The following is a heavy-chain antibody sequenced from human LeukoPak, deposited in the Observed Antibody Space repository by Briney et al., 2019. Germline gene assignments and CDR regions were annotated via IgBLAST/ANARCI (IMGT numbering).Heavy chain of an antibody. CDR1: GFTFSSYA. Sequence: PGGSLRLSCAASGFTFSSYAMSWVRQAPGKGLEWVSDIIVSGASTNYGDSVKGRFIISRDNSKNTLYLQMNSLRAEDTAVYYCATWGSGYSYGALEYWGQGTLVTVSS. V-gene: IGHV3-23*02. CDR3: ATWGSGYSYGALEY. CDR2: IIVSGAST. J-gene: IGHJ4*02. D-gene: IGHD5-18*01.